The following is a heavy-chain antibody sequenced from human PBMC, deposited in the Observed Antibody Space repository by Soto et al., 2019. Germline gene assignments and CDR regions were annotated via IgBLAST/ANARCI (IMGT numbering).Heavy chain of an antibody. V-gene: IGHV3-23*01. CDR3: AKDIDALGWLWGTSFDY. D-gene: IGHD2-2*01. J-gene: IGHJ4*02. Sequence: QPGGSLRLSCAASGFTLSDYYMSWVRQAPGKGLEWVSAISGSGGSTYYADSVKGRFTISRDNSKNTLYLQMNSLRAEDTAVYYCAKDIDALGWLWGTSFDYWGQGTLVTVSS. CDR1: GFTLSDYY. CDR2: ISGSGGST.